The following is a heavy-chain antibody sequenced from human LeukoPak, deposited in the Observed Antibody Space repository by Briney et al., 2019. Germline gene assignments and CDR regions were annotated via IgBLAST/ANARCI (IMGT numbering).Heavy chain of an antibody. Sequence: RASVKVSCKASGGTFSSYAISWVRQAPGQGLEWMGRIIPIFGTANYAQTFQGRVTITTDDSTRTDYMELSSMGSEDTAVYYCAGKNCSGGSCFSGAFRARSGYYMDVWGKGTTVTVSS. CDR3: AGKNCSGGSCFSGAFRARSGYYMDV. CDR1: GGTFSSYA. D-gene: IGHD2-15*01. J-gene: IGHJ6*03. V-gene: IGHV1-69*05. CDR2: IIPIFGTA.